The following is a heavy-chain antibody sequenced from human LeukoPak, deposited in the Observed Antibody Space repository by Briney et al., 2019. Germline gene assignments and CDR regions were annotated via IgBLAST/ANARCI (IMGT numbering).Heavy chain of an antibody. CDR1: GVSISSYY. CDR3: AREHDYYGSGTHFDY. D-gene: IGHD3-10*01. V-gene: IGHV4-59*01. J-gene: IGHJ4*02. CDR2: IYYSGST. Sequence: TPSETLSSTCTVSGVSISSYYWSWIRQPPGKGLEWIGYIYYSGSTNYNPSLRSRVTISVDTSKNQSSLKLSSVTAADTAVYYCAREHDYYGSGTHFDYWGQGTLVTVSS.